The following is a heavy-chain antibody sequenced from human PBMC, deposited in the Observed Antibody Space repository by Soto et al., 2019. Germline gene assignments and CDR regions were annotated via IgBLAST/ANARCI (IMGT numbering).Heavy chain of an antibody. J-gene: IGHJ6*02. V-gene: IGHV2-70*01. CDR2: IDWDDDK. D-gene: IGHD6-13*01. CDR3: ARILIAAAGTDYYYGMDV. CDR1: GFSLSTSGMC. Sequence: SGPTLVNPTQTLTLTCTFSGFSLSTSGMCVSWIRQPPGKALEWLALIDWDDDKYYSTSLKTRLTISKDTSKNQVVLTMTNMDPVDTATYYCARILIAAAGTDYYYGMDVWGQETTVTVSS.